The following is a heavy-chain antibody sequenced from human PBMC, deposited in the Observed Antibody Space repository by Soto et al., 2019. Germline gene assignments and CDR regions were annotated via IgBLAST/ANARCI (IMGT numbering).Heavy chain of an antibody. CDR3: AREDGIAAPGRDPGGEYFQH. Sequence: EVHLVESGGGLVQPGGSLRLSCAASGFTFSNYWMTWVRQAPGKGLEWVANIEHDGNGKYYVDSVKGRFTISRDNANNSPFLQMNSLRADDTAVYYCAREDGIAAPGRDPGGEYFQHRGLGALVTFSS. CDR2: IEHDGNGK. V-gene: IGHV3-7*01. D-gene: IGHD6-13*01. J-gene: IGHJ1*01. CDR1: GFTFSNYW.